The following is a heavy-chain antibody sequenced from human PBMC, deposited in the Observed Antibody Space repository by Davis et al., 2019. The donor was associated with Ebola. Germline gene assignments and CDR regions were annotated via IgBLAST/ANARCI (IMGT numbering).Heavy chain of an antibody. CDR3: AKDPKAVRGVITRTFGP. Sequence: GGSLRLSCAASGFIFSSYVMSWVRQAPGKGLEWVSTLGLSADTYYADSVKGRFTISRDNSKNTLYLQMNSLRAEDTAVYYCAKDPKAVRGVITRTFGPWGQGTLVTVSS. J-gene: IGHJ5*02. CDR2: LGLSADT. D-gene: IGHD3-10*01. CDR1: GFIFSSYV. V-gene: IGHV3-23*01.